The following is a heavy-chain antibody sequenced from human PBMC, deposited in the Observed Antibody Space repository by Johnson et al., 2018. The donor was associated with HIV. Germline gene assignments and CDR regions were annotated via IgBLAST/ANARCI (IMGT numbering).Heavy chain of an antibody. D-gene: IGHD1-26*01. Sequence: VQLVESGGGVVQPGRSLRLSCAASGFTFSSYAMHWVRQAPGKGLEWVSYISSSGSTKYYADSVKGRFTISRDNAKNSLYLQMNSLRAEDTAVYYCVKGDLLGAFDIWGQGTMVTVSS. V-gene: IGHV3-48*04. CDR3: VKGDLLGAFDI. J-gene: IGHJ3*02. CDR1: GFTFSSYA. CDR2: ISSSGSTK.